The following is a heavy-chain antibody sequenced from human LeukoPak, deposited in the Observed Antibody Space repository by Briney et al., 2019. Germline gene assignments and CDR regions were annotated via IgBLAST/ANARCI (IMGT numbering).Heavy chain of an antibody. V-gene: IGHV1-69*05. CDR2: IIPIFGTA. CDR1: GGTFSSYA. J-gene: IGHJ6*03. Sequence: SVRVSCKASGGTFSSYAISWVRQAPGQGLEWMGRIIPIFGTANYAQKFQGRVTITTDESTSTAYMELSSLRSEDTAVYYCARGGGNSRLGGYYYYYMDVWGKGTTVTVSS. D-gene: IGHD4-23*01. CDR3: ARGGGNSRLGGYYYYYMDV.